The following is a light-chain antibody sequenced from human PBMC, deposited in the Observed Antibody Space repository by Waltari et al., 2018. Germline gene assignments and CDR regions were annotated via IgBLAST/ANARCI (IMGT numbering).Light chain of an antibody. CDR2: EVS. Sequence: QAAPTQPPSVSGSPGQSVTISCTGTSSDIGYYNAVSWYQQHPGKAPKLMIYEVSKRPSGVSDRFSGSKSGNTASLTISGLQAEDEADSYCSSYAGSNTFIFGAGTRLTVL. V-gene: IGLV2-11*01. CDR3: SSYAGSNTFI. CDR1: SSDIGYYNA. J-gene: IGLJ1*01.